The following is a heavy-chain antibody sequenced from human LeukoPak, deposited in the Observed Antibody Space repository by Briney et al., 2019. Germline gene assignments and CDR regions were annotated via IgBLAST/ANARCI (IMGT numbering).Heavy chain of an antibody. CDR1: GYTFTSYY. CDR3: ARDLSGYYFDY. D-gene: IGHD1-26*01. CDR2: INPSGGST. J-gene: IGHJ4*02. V-gene: IGHV1-46*01. Sequence: ASVKVSCKASGYTFTSYYMHWVRQAPGQGLEWMGIINPSGGSTSYAQKFQGRVTMTRDTSTSTVYMELSSPRSEDTAVYYCARDLSGYYFDYWGQGTLVTVSS.